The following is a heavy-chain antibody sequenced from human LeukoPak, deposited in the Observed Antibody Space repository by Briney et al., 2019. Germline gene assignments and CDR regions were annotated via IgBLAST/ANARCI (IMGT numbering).Heavy chain of an antibody. CDR3: AKDSSYRIRYTMVRVQYYYGMDV. CDR1: GFTFSSYG. V-gene: IGHV3-30*18. J-gene: IGHJ6*02. D-gene: IGHD3-10*01. CDR2: ISYDGSNK. Sequence: GGSLRLSCPASGFTFSSYGMHWVRQAPGKGLEWVAVISYDGSNKYYADSVKGRFTISRDNSKNTLYLQMNSLRAEDTAVYYCAKDSSYRIRYTMVRVQYYYGMDVWGQGTTVTVSS.